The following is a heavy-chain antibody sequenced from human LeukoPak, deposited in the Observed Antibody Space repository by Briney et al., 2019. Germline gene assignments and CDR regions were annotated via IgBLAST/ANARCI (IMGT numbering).Heavy chain of an antibody. J-gene: IGHJ4*02. Sequence: GGSLRLSCAASGFTFSSYGMHWVRQAPGKGLEWVAFIRYDRSNKYYADSVKGRFTISRDNSKNTLYLQMNSLRAEDTAVYYCAKDLGGYSSGPWYYFDYWGQGTLVTVSS. CDR3: AKDLGGYSSGPWYYFDY. CDR2: IRYDRSNK. D-gene: IGHD6-19*01. CDR1: GFTFSSYG. V-gene: IGHV3-30*02.